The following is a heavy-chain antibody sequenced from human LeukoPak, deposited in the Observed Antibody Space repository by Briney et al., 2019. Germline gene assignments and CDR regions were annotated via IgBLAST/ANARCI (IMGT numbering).Heavy chain of an antibody. Sequence: GASLRLSCAASGFIFSNYAMSWVRQAPGKGLEWVSAIGGRGGGTYYADSVKVRFTVSRDDSKNTLYLQMNTLRAEDTPVYYCAKWGDYDILTGYYDSDYGGHGTLVTVSS. CDR2: IGGRGGGT. V-gene: IGHV3-23*01. CDR3: AKWGDYDILTGYYDSDY. J-gene: IGHJ4*01. CDR1: GFIFSNYA. D-gene: IGHD3-9*01.